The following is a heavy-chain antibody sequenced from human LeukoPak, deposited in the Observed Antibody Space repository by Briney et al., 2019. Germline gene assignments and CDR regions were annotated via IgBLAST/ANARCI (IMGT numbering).Heavy chain of an antibody. J-gene: IGHJ3*02. D-gene: IGHD2-2*01. V-gene: IGHV3-30*03. CDR2: ISYDGSNK. CDR1: GFTFSSYG. Sequence: GRSLRLSCAASGFTFSSYGMHWVRQAPGKGLEWVAVISYDGSNKYYADSVKGRFTISRDNSKNTLYLQMNSLRAEDTAVYYCATHCSSTSCYRAGAFDIWGQGTTVTVSS. CDR3: ATHCSSTSCYRAGAFDI.